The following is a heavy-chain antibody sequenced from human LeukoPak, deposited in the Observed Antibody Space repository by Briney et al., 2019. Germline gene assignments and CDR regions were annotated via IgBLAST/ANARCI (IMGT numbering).Heavy chain of an antibody. V-gene: IGHV3-30*01. Sequence: GGSLRLSCAASGFTFSNYALHWVRQAPGKGLGWVAIISYDGSNKFYADSVKGRFTISRDSSKNTLYLQMNSLRPEDTAVYYCARDLGYYDSSGYVDYWGQGTLVTVSS. CDR3: ARDLGYYDSSGYVDY. CDR2: ISYDGSNK. D-gene: IGHD3-22*01. J-gene: IGHJ4*02. CDR1: GFTFSNYA.